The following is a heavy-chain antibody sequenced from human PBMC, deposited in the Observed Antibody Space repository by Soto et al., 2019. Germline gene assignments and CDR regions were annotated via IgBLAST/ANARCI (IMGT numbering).Heavy chain of an antibody. J-gene: IGHJ4*02. CDR2: IYAGNGNT. CDR1: GYTFTSYA. CDR3: ARGPGGPDGPGDY. D-gene: IGHD2-15*01. Sequence: ASVKVSCKASGYTFTSYAMHWVRQAPGQRLEWMGWIYAGNGNTKYSQKFQGRVTITRDTSASTAYMELSSLRSEDTAVYYCARGPGGPDGPGDYWGQGTLVTVSS. V-gene: IGHV1-3*01.